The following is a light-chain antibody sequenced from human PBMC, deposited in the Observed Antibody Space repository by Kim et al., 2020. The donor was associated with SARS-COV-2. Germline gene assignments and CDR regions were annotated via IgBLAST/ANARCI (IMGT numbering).Light chain of an antibody. Sequence: GDRVTITCRASQSISSWLAWYQQKPGKAPNLLMYDASNLESGVPSRFSGSGSGTEFTLTISSLQPEDFATYYCQQYNSYSGTFGQGTKL. CDR2: DAS. CDR1: QSISSW. J-gene: IGKJ2*01. V-gene: IGKV1-5*01. CDR3: QQYNSYSGT.